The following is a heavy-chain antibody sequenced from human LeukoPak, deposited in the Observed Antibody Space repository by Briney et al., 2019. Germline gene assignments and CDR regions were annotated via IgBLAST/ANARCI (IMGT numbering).Heavy chain of an antibody. Sequence: GGSLRLSCAASGFTFSSCAMSWVRQAPGKGLEWVSAISGSGGSTYYADSVKGRFTISRDNSKNTLYLQMNSLRAEDTAVYYCAKDLNYDSSGYYANWGQGTLVTVSS. J-gene: IGHJ4*02. D-gene: IGHD3-22*01. CDR1: GFTFSSCA. CDR2: ISGSGGST. CDR3: AKDLNYDSSGYYAN. V-gene: IGHV3-23*01.